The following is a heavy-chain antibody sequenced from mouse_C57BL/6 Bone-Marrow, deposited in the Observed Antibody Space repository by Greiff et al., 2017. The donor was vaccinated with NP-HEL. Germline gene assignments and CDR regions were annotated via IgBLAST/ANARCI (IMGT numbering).Heavy chain of an antibody. CDR2: ISNGGGST. V-gene: IGHV5-12*01. J-gene: IGHJ4*01. Sequence: EVHLVESGGGLVQPGGSLKLSCAASGFTFSDYYMYWVRQTPEKRLEWVAYISNGGGSTYYPDTVKGRFTISRDNAKNTLYLQMSRLKSEDTAMYYCARPLITTVVPYAMDYWGQGTSVTVSS. CDR3: ARPLITTVVPYAMDY. D-gene: IGHD1-1*01. CDR1: GFTFSDYY.